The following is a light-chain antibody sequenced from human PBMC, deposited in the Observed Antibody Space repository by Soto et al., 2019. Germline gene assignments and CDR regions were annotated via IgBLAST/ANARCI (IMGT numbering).Light chain of an antibody. CDR3: MQALQTPIT. J-gene: IGKJ5*01. V-gene: IGKV2-28*01. CDR2: FGS. CDR1: QSLLHSHGYNY. Sequence: DIVMTQFPVSLPVTPGEPASISCKSSQSLLHSHGYNYMDWYLQKPGQSPQLLIYFGSYRASGVPDRFSGSGSGTDFTLSISRVEAEDFGVYYCMQALQTPITFGQGTRLEMK.